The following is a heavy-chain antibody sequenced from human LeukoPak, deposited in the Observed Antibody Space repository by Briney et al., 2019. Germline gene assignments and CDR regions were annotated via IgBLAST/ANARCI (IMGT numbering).Heavy chain of an antibody. CDR1: DGSFSGYY. D-gene: IGHD3-3*01. Sequence: SETLSLTCAVYDGSFSGYYWSWIRQPPEKGLEWIGEINHSGSTNYNPSLKSRVTISLDTSKSQFSLKVRYVTAADTAVYYCARGLNDSWTGENYWGQGTLVTVSS. CDR2: INHSGST. CDR3: ARGLNDSWTGENY. V-gene: IGHV4-34*01. J-gene: IGHJ4*02.